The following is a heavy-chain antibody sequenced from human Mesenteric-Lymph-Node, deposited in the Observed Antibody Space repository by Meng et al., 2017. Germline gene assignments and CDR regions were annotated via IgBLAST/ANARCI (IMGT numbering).Heavy chain of an antibody. J-gene: IGHJ4*02. D-gene: IGHD6-19*01. V-gene: IGHV3-11*01. CDR3: AGGLGSGWYDDY. CDR2: ISSSGSTI. CDR1: GFTFSDYY. Sequence: GESLKISCAASGFTFSDYYMSWIRQAPGKGLEWVSYISSSGSTIYYADSVKGRFTISRDNAKNSLYLQMNSLRAEDTAVYYCAGGLGSGWYDDYWGQGTLVTVSS.